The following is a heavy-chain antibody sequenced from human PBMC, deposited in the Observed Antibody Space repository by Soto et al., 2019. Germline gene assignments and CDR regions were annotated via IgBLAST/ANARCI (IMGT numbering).Heavy chain of an antibody. J-gene: IGHJ4*02. Sequence: GGSLRLSCVASGFTFKAYAMGWVRQAPGKGLEWVSSISATVGNTYYSDSVRGRFTISRDNSRNSLFLQWNGLRPEDSALYYCAKDESTSSTVFDHWGQGTLVTVSS. D-gene: IGHD6-6*01. CDR1: GFTFKAYA. CDR2: ISATVGNT. CDR3: AKDESTSSTVFDH. V-gene: IGHV3-23*01.